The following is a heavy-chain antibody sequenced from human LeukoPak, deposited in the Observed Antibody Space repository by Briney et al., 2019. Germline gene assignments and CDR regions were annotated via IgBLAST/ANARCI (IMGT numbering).Heavy chain of an antibody. V-gene: IGHV5-51*01. D-gene: IGHD4-17*01. CDR3: ARHGDTTVTTADY. Sequence: PGESLKISCKASGYSFTNYWIGWVRKMPGKGLEWMGIIYPGDSDTRYSPSFQGQVTISADKSISTAYLQWSSLKASDTAMYYCARHGDTTVTTADYWGQGTLVTVSS. J-gene: IGHJ4*02. CDR1: GYSFTNYW. CDR2: IYPGDSDT.